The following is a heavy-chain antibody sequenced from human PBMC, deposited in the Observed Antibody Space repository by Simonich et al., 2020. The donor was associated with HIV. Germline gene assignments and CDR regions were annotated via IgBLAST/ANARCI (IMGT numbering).Heavy chain of an antibody. D-gene: IGHD6-13*01. Sequence: QVQLVQSGAEVKKPGASVKVSCKASGYTFTGYYMHWVRQAPGQGLEWMGWINPNGGGTNEEQKCQGRVTMTRDTSISTAYMELSRLRSDDTAVYYCARGPQQVVPVFDAFDIWGPRTMVTVSS. CDR1: GYTFTGYY. CDR2: INPNGGGT. J-gene: IGHJ3*02. CDR3: ARGPQQVVPVFDAFDI. V-gene: IGHV1-2*02.